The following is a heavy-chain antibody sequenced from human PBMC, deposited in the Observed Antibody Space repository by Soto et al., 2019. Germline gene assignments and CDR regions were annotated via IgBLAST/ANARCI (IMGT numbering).Heavy chain of an antibody. D-gene: IGHD1-26*01. CDR3: ARDGGRHSGGIDY. V-gene: IGHV1-69*01. CDR1: GGTFSSYS. Sequence: QVQLVQSGAEVKKPGSSVKVSCKASGGTFSSYSINWVRQAPGQGLEWMGEINPIFGTANYAQEFQGRVTITADESTSTAYMELSSLRSEDTAVYYCARDGGRHSGGIDYWGQGTLVTVSS. CDR2: INPIFGTA. J-gene: IGHJ4*02.